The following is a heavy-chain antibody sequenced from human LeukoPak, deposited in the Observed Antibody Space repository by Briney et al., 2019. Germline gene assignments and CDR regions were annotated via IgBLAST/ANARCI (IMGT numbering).Heavy chain of an antibody. Sequence: SETLSLTCAVYGGSFSGYYWSWIRQPPGKGLEWIGETNHSGSTNYNPSLKSRVTMSVDTSKNQFSLKLSSVTAADTAVYYCARELEYFQHWGQGTLVTVSS. CDR1: GGSFSGYY. D-gene: IGHD5-24*01. CDR2: TNHSGST. J-gene: IGHJ1*01. CDR3: ARELEYFQH. V-gene: IGHV4-34*01.